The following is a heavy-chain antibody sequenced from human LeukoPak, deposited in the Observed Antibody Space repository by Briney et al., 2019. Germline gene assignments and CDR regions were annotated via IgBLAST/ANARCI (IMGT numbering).Heavy chain of an antibody. CDR1: GFSFSNYS. CDR2: ISTSSGTI. J-gene: IGHJ4*02. CDR3: AICAHYDFWSGYDTGRFDY. Sequence: AGGSLRLSCAASGFSFSNYSMNWVRQAPRKGLEWVSYISTSSGTIYYTDSVKGRFTISRDNAKNSLYLQMHSLRDEVTAVYYGAICAHYDFWSGYDTGRFDYWGQGTLVTVSS. D-gene: IGHD3-3*01. V-gene: IGHV3-48*02.